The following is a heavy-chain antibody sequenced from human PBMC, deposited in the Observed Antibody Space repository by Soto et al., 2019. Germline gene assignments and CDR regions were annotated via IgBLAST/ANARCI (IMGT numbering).Heavy chain of an antibody. V-gene: IGHV3-15*01. CDR2: IKSKTDGGTT. Sequence: PGGSLRLSCAASGFTFSNAWMSWVRQAPGKGLEWVGRIKSKTDGGTTDYAAPVKGRFTISRDDSKNTLYLQMNSLKTEDTAVYYCTTVRYDSSGYYYNAFDIWGQGTMVTVS. CDR3: TTVRYDSSGYYYNAFDI. J-gene: IGHJ3*02. CDR1: GFTFSNAW. D-gene: IGHD3-22*01.